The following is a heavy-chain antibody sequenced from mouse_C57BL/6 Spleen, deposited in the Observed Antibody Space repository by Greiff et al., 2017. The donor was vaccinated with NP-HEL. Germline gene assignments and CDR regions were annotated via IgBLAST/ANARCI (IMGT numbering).Heavy chain of an antibody. CDR2: IRSKSNNYAT. CDR1: GFSFNTYA. Sequence: DVKLVESGGGLVQPKGSLKLSCAASGFSFNTYAMNWVRQAPGKGLEWVARIRSKSNNYATYYADSVKDRFTISRDDSESMLYLQMNNLKTEDTAMYYCVRHLVLNAMDYWGQGTSVTVSS. D-gene: IGHD1-1*02. J-gene: IGHJ4*01. V-gene: IGHV10-1*01. CDR3: VRHLVLNAMDY.